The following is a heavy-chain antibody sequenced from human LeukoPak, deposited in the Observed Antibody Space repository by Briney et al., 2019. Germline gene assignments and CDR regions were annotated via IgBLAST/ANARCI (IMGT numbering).Heavy chain of an antibody. CDR3: ARQGYSSGWTGHFDY. Sequence: PSETLSLTCTVSGVSISSTNSYWGWMRQPPGQGLEWIGTISYSGSTYYNPSLKSRVTISVDTSTGHFSLKLSSVTAADTAVYFCARQGYSSGWTGHFDYWGQGTLVTVSS. J-gene: IGHJ4*02. CDR1: GVSISSTNSY. V-gene: IGHV4-39*01. CDR2: ISYSGST. D-gene: IGHD6-19*01.